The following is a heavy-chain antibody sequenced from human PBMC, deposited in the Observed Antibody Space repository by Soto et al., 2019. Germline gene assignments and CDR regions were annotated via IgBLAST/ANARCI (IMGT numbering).Heavy chain of an antibody. CDR3: TTGFLSDWVGFDS. Sequence: EVQLVESGGDLVKPGGSLRLSCAASGFTFSNAWMHWVRQAPGKGLEWVGRVKSRILGETTDYAAPVKGRFTISRDDSTSTVYLQMNSLKTDDTAVYYCTTGFLSDWVGFDSWGQGTMVTVSS. CDR1: GFTFSNAW. D-gene: IGHD2-21*02. CDR2: VKSRILGETT. V-gene: IGHV3-15*07. J-gene: IGHJ4*02.